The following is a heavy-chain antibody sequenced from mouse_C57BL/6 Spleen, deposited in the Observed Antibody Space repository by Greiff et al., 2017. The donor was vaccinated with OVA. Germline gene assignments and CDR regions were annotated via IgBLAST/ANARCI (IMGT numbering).Heavy chain of an antibody. CDR1: GYAFSSSW. J-gene: IGHJ4*01. V-gene: IGHV1-82*01. D-gene: IGHD1-1*01. CDR2: IYPGDGDT. Sequence: VQLQQSGPELVKPGASVKISCKASGYAFSSSWMNWVKQRPGKGLEWIGRIYPGDGDTNYNGKFKGKATLTADKSSSTAYMQLSSLTSEDSAVYFCARDYYGSPYAMDYWGQGTSVTVSS. CDR3: ARDYYGSPYAMDY.